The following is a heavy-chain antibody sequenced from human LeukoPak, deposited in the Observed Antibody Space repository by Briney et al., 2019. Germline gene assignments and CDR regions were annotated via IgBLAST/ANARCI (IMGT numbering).Heavy chain of an antibody. Sequence: SETLSLTCAVSGYSISSGYYWGWIRQPPGKGLEWIGSIYHSGSTYYNPSLKSRVTISVDTSKNQFSLKLSSVTAADTAVYYCAGLDQLLFDYWGQGTLVTVSS. V-gene: IGHV4-38-2*01. J-gene: IGHJ4*02. CDR2: IYHSGST. D-gene: IGHD2-2*01. CDR1: GYSISSGYY. CDR3: AGLDQLLFDY.